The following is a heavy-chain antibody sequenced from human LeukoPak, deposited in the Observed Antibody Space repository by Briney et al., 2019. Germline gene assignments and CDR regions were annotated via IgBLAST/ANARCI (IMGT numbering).Heavy chain of an antibody. J-gene: IGHJ4*02. CDR2: IYYSGST. D-gene: IGHD6-19*01. CDR1: GGSISSCY. CDR3: ASTSPKQWPLTEY. V-gene: IGHV4-59*01. Sequence: SETLSLTCTVSGGSISSCYWSWIRQPPGKGLEWIGYIYYSGSTNYNPSLKSRVTISVDTSKNQFSLKLSSVTAADTAVYYCASTSPKQWPLTEYWGQGTLVTVSS.